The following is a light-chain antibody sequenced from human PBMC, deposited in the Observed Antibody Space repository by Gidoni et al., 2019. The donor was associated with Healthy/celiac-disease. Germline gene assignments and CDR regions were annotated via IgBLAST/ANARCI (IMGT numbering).Light chain of an antibody. V-gene: IGKV1-5*03. J-gene: IGKJ5*01. Sequence: QMTQSPSTLSASVGDRVTITCPASQSIRSWLAWYQQKPGKAPKLLIYKASSLESGVPSRFSGSGSGTEFTLTISSLQPDDFATYYCQQYNSYSSITFXQXTRLEIK. CDR3: QQYNSYSSIT. CDR1: QSIRSW. CDR2: KAS.